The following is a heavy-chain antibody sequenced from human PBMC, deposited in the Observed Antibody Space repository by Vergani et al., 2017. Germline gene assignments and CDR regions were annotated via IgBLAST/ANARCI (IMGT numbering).Heavy chain of an antibody. CDR2: ISYDGTQK. J-gene: IGHJ1*01. Sequence: QVHLVESGGGVVQPGRSLRLSCVVSGFTSSYYGMHWVRQAPGKGLEWVAVISYDGTQKYYADSVKGRFTISRDNSKTTLYLQMNSLRTEDTAVYDCATKSCSTPGCQIGYFSEWGQGTLVTASS. CDR1: GFTSSYYG. D-gene: IGHD2-2*01. CDR3: ATKSCSTPGCQIGYFSE. V-gene: IGHV3-30*03.